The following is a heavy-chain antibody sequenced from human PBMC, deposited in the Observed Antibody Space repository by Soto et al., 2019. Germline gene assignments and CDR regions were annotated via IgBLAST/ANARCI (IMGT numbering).Heavy chain of an antibody. J-gene: IGHJ5*02. CDR1: GITFSTYA. CDR3: ARAISGYVT. CDR2: INAGNGNT. V-gene: IGHV1-3*01. Sequence: QVQLVQSGAEVKKPGASVKVSCKASGITFSTYAIHWVRQAPGQRLEWMGWINAGNGNTRYSQKFQGRVTLTRDTSASTAYMYLSSLRSEDTAIYYCARAISGYVTWGQGTLVTVSS. D-gene: IGHD5-12*01.